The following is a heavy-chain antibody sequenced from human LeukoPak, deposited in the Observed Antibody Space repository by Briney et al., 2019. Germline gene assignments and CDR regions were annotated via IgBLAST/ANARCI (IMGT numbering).Heavy chain of an antibody. CDR1: GYTFTSYY. CDR2: INPSGGST. J-gene: IGHJ3*02. D-gene: IGHD5-24*01. V-gene: IGHV1-46*01. CDR3: ARSKEMATTRDAFDI. Sequence: ASVKVSCKASGYTFTSYYMHWVRQAPGQGLEWMGIINPSGGSTSYAQKFQGRVTMTRDTSTSTVYMELSSLRFEDTAVYYCARSKEMATTRDAFDIWGQGTMVTVSS.